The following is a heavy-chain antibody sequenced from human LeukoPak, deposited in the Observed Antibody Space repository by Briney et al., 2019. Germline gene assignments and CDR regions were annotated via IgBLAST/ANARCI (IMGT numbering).Heavy chain of an antibody. J-gene: IGHJ6*03. CDR3: ATAYSSSLGGYYYYYMDV. CDR1: GCTLTESS. D-gene: IGHD6-6*01. V-gene: IGHV1-24*01. CDR2: FDPEDGET. Sequence: GASVKVSCKVSGCTLTESSMHWVRQAPGKGLEWMGGFDPEDGETIYAQKFQGRVTMTEDTSTDTAYMELSSLRSEDTAVYYCATAYSSSLGGYYYYYMDVWGKGTTVTVSS.